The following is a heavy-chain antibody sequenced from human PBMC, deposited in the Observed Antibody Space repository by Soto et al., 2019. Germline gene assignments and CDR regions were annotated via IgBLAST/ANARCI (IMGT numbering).Heavy chain of an antibody. CDR1: GFTVSSNY. CDR2: IYSGGST. J-gene: IGHJ4*02. CDR3: ARATSSAAAGYYFDY. V-gene: IGHV3-53*04. D-gene: IGHD6-13*01. Sequence: GGSLRLSCAASGFTVSSNYMSWVRQAPGKGLEWVSVIYSGGSTYYADSVKGRFTISRHNSKNTLYLQMNSLRAEDTAVYYCARATSSAAAGYYFDYWGQGTLVTVSS.